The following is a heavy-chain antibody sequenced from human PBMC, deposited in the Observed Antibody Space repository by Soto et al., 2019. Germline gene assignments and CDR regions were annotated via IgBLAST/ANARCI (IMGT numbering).Heavy chain of an antibody. D-gene: IGHD6-19*01. CDR1: GYTFSNYG. CDR2: ISGYNGNT. J-gene: IGHJ6*02. Sequence: QVQLVQSGAEVKKPGASVTVSCKTSGYTFSNYGINWVRQAPGQGLEWMGWISGYNGNTNYAQTVQGRVTMTTDTSTGTVYMELRSLKSDDPAIYYCSRFSMVGGWFDPNYYHGMDVWGQGPTVTVSS. V-gene: IGHV1-18*01. CDR3: SRFSMVGGWFDPNYYHGMDV.